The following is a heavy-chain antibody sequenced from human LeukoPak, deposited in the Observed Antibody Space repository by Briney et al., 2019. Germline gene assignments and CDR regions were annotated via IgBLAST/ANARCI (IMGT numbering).Heavy chain of an antibody. J-gene: IGHJ4*02. CDR3: ARDRSGSYSSPFDY. D-gene: IGHD1-26*01. V-gene: IGHV1-2*02. CDR1: GYTFTGYY. Sequence: ASVKVSCKASGYTFTGYYMHWVRQAPGQGLEWMGWINPKSGGTNYAQKFQGRVTMTRDTSISTAYMELSSLRSEDTAVYYCARDRSGSYSSPFDYWGQGTLVTVSS. CDR2: INPKSGGT.